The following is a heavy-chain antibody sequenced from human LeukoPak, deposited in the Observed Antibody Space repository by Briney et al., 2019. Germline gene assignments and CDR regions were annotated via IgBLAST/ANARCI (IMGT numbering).Heavy chain of an antibody. Sequence: GGSLRLSCAASGFTVSSSYMSWVRQAPGKGLEWVSIIYSGGITCYADSVKGRFTMSRDNSKNMLYLQMHSLRAEDTVVYYCASGPTAVTRSYWGRGTLVTVSS. D-gene: IGHD4-17*01. J-gene: IGHJ4*02. CDR3: ASGPTAVTRSY. CDR2: IYSGGIT. V-gene: IGHV3-53*01. CDR1: GFTVSSSY.